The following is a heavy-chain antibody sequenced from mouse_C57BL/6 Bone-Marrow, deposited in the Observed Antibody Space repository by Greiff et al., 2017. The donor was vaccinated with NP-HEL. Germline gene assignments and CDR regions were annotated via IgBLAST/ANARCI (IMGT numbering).Heavy chain of an antibody. CDR3: AFPQLGRRDYFDY. CDR1: GFNIKDYY. Sequence: VQLQQSGAELVKPGASVKLSCTASGFNIKDYYMHWVKQRTEQGLEWIGRIDPEDGETKYAPKFQCKATITADTSSNTAYLQLSSLTSEDTAVYYCAFPQLGRRDYFDYWGQGTTLTVSS. V-gene: IGHV14-2*01. J-gene: IGHJ2*01. CDR2: IDPEDGET. D-gene: IGHD4-1*02.